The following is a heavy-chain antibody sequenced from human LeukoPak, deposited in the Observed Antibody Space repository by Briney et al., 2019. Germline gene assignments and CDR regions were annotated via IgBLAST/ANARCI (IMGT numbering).Heavy chain of an antibody. CDR1: GSRFTSYW. Sequence: GESLQISCKGSGSRFTSYWIGWVRQLPGKGLEGMGIIYPGDSDTRYSPSFQGQVTISADKSISTAYLQWSSLKASDTAMYYCARQSMLEWLLYDHSDYWGQGTLVTVSS. CDR2: IYPGDSDT. J-gene: IGHJ4*02. V-gene: IGHV5-51*01. D-gene: IGHD3-3*01. CDR3: ARQSMLEWLLYDHSDY.